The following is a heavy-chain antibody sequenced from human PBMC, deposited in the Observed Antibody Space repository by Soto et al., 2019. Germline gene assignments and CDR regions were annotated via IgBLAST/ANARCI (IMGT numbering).Heavy chain of an antibody. CDR3: ARDGWRFNWYFDX. CDR2: ISYDGKQT. V-gene: IGHV3-30*03. J-gene: IGHJ2*01. CDR1: GVTFKGYG. Sequence: WGSLRLSWGAPGVTFKGYGMHWVRQAPGKGLEWVEVISYDGKQTYYADSVKVRFTISKDKSNRTLFLQMNRLRVDDTAVYYCARDGWRFNWYFDXWGRAT. D-gene: IGHD2-15*01.